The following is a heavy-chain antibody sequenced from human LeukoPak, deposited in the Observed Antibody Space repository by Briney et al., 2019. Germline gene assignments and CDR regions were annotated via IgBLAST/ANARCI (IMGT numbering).Heavy chain of an antibody. V-gene: IGHV1-18*01. J-gene: IGHJ4*02. Sequence: ASVKVSCKASGYTFTSYGISWVRQAPGQGLEWMGWISAYNGNTNYAQKLQGRVTMTTDTSTSTAYMELRSLRSDDTAVYYCARGLSTMVRGVSPNFDYWGQGTLVSVSS. CDR3: ARGLSTMVRGVSPNFDY. CDR2: ISAYNGNT. CDR1: GYTFTSYG. D-gene: IGHD3-10*01.